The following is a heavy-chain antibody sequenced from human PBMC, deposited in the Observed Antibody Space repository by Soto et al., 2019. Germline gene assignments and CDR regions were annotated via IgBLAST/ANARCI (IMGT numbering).Heavy chain of an antibody. Sequence: QLRVQESGPGLVKPSETVSLTCTVSGGSVSSGSYFWNWIRQPPGKGLEWIGYIYYSGNAKYNASLXGXVXIXXDTSKNHVSLTLSSVTAADTAIYYCARDGYSDSGGRPYVDFWGQGTLVTVSS. V-gene: IGHV4-61*01. J-gene: IGHJ4*02. CDR3: ARDGYSDSGGRPYVDF. CDR1: GGSVSSGSYF. D-gene: IGHD3-22*01. CDR2: IYYSGNA.